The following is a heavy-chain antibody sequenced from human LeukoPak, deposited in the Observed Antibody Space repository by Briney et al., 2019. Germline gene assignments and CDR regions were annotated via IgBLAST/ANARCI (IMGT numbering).Heavy chain of an antibody. CDR2: IYYSGSA. V-gene: IGHV4-59*02. D-gene: IGHD2-15*01. CDR1: GFTVSSNY. CDR3: ARETGYCSGSSCYSEGLAY. J-gene: IGHJ4*02. Sequence: PGGSLRLSCAAYGFTVSSNYMSWIRQPPGKGLEWIGYIYYSGSANYNPSLKSRVTISVDTSKKQFSLRLSSVTAADTAVYYCARETGYCSGSSCYSEGLAYWGQGTLVTVSS.